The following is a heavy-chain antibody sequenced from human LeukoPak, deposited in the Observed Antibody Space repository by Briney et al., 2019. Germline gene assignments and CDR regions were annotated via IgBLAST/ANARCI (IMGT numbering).Heavy chain of an antibody. D-gene: IGHD2-15*01. V-gene: IGHV3-48*01. Sequence: GGSLRLSCAASGFTFSSYSMNWVRQAPGKGLEWVSYISSSSSTIYYADSVKGRFTISRDNAKNSLYLQMNSLRAEDTAVYYCARGYCSGGSCYRAGYWGQGTLVTVSS. CDR2: ISSSSSTI. CDR3: ARGYCSGGSCYRAGY. CDR1: GFTFSSYS. J-gene: IGHJ4*02.